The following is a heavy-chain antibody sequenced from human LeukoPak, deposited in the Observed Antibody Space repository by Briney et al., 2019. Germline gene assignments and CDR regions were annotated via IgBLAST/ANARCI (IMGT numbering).Heavy chain of an antibody. CDR1: GYRFTTWW. CDR2: IYPGDSDT. CDR3: ARAVAGLSNAFDI. D-gene: IGHD6-19*01. Sequence: AGESRKISCKGSGYRFTTWWIGWVRQMPGKGLEWMGVIYPGDSDTRYSPSFQDQVTISVDKSITTAYLHWSSLKASDTAMYYCARAVAGLSNAFDIWGQGTLVTVSS. V-gene: IGHV5-51*01. J-gene: IGHJ3*02.